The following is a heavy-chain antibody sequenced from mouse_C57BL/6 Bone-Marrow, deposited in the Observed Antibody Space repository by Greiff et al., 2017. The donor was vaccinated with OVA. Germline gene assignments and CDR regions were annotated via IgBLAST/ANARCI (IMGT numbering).Heavy chain of an antibody. CDR1: GFSLTSYG. D-gene: IGHD4-1*01. Sequence: VKLVESGPGLVAPSQSLSITCTVSGFSLTSYGVAWVRQPPGKGLEWLGVIWGGGSTNYNSALMSRLSISKDNAKSQVFLKMNSLQTDDTAMYYCARRTGRGFFADWGQGTLVTVSA. CDR2: IWGGGST. CDR3: ARRTGRGFFAD. J-gene: IGHJ3*01. V-gene: IGHV2-9*01.